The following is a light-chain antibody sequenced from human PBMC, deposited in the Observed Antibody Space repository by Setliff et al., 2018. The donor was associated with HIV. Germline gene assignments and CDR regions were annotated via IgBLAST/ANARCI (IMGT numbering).Light chain of an antibody. CDR1: SSDVGGYNY. Sequence: QSVLTQPASVSGSPGQSITISCTGTSSDVGGYNYVSWYQQHPGKAPKLMIYEVTNRPSGISNRFPGSKSGNTASLTISGLQAEDEADYYCSSYTIRNTLLFGTGTKVTVL. J-gene: IGLJ1*01. CDR2: EVT. V-gene: IGLV2-14*01. CDR3: SSYTIRNTLL.